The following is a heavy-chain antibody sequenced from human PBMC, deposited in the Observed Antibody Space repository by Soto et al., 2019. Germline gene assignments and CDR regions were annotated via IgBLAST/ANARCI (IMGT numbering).Heavy chain of an antibody. CDR1: GDSLTSYY. V-gene: IGHV4-59*01. D-gene: IGHD3-9*01. J-gene: IGHJ5*02. Sequence: QVQLQESGPGLVKPSETLSLTCSVSGDSLTSYYWTWVRQPPGKGLEWIGYIYYTGKTNYNPSLKSRVTISMDLSKNQFSLEWRSLTAADTAVYYCARIILTGYYGLEPWGQGTLVIVSA. CDR3: ARIILTGYYGLEP. CDR2: IYYTGKT.